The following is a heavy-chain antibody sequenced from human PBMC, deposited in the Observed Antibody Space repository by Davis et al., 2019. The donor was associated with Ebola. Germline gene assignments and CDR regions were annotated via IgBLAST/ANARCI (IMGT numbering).Heavy chain of an antibody. CDR3: ARIRWLVGYYFDY. D-gene: IGHD6-19*01. Sequence: GGSLRLSCAASGFTFSSYWMSWVRQAPGKGLEWVANIKQDGSEKYYVDSVKGRFTISRDNAKNSLYLQMNSLRAEDTAVYYCARIRWLVGYYFDYWGQGTLVTVSS. V-gene: IGHV3-7*01. CDR2: IKQDGSEK. CDR1: GFTFSSYW. J-gene: IGHJ4*02.